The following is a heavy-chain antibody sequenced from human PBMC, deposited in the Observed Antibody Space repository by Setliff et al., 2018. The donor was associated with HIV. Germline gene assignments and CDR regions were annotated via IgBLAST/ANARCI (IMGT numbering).Heavy chain of an antibody. CDR2: TRNKANGYIT. CDR1: GFTLSDYY. J-gene: IGHJ5*02. Sequence: GGSLRLSCAVSGFTLSDYYMDWVRQAPGKGLEWVGRTRNKANGYITEYGASVQGRFTISRDNSKDSLSLQMNSLKIEDTAMYYCTSRPPNSSSRRFDPWGQGTLVTVSS. V-gene: IGHV3-72*01. D-gene: IGHD6-13*01. CDR3: TSRPPNSSSRRFDP.